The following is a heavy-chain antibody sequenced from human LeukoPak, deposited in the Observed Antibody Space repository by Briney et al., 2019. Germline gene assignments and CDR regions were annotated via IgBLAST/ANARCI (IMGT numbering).Heavy chain of an antibody. J-gene: IGHJ3*02. D-gene: IGHD4-17*01. V-gene: IGHV3-7*01. Sequence: GGSLRLSCAASGFTFSSYWMSWVRQAPGKGLEWVANIKQDGSEKYYVDSVKGRLTISRDNAKNSLYLQMNSLRAEDSSVYYCARPTTVTTISADAFDIWGQGTMVTVSS. CDR3: ARPTTVTTISADAFDI. CDR1: GFTFSSYW. CDR2: IKQDGSEK.